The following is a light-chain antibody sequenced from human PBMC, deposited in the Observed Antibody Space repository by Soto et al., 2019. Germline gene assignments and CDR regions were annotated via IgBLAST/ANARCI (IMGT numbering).Light chain of an antibody. V-gene: IGKV3-20*01. J-gene: IGKJ1*01. CDR2: GAS. Sequence: EIVLTQSPGTLSLSPGERGTLSCRASQSVSSTYLAWNQQKPGQAPRLLIYGASSRATGIPDRFSGSGSGTDFTLTISRLEPEDFAVYYCQQYGSSPGTFGQGTKVEIK. CDR1: QSVSSTY. CDR3: QQYGSSPGT.